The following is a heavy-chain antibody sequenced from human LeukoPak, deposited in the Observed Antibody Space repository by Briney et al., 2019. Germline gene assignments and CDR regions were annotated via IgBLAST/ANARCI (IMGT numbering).Heavy chain of an antibody. CDR2: ISYDGSNK. J-gene: IGHJ4*02. D-gene: IGHD6-6*01. CDR3: AKKKSSIAARPGTLDY. CDR1: GFTFSSYG. V-gene: IGHV3-30*18. Sequence: PGGSLRLSCAASGFTFSSYGMHWVRQAPGKGLEWVAVISYDGSNKYYADSVKGRFTISRDNSKNTLYLQMNSLRAEDTAVYYCAKKKSSIAARPGTLDYWGQGTLVTVSS.